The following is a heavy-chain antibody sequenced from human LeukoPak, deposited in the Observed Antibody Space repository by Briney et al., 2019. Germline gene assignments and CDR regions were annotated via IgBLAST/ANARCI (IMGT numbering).Heavy chain of an antibody. CDR1: GGSISSYY. D-gene: IGHD2-15*01. J-gene: IGHJ4*02. V-gene: IGHV4-59*08. CDR3: ARQYPYCSGGSCYSSDFDY. CDR2: IYYSGST. Sequence: SETPSLTCTVSGGSISSYYWSWIRQPPGKGLEWIGYIYYSGSTNYNPSLKSRVTISVDTSKNQFSLKLTSVTAADTAVYYCARQYPYCSGGSCYSSDFDYWGQGTLVTVSS.